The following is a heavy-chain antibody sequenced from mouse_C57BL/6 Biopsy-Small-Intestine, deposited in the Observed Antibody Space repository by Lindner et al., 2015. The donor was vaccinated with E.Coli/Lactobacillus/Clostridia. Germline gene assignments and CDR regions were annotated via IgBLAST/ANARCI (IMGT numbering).Heavy chain of an antibody. CDR1: GYTFTDYY. Sequence: SVKVSCKASGYTFTDYYLHWVRQAPGQGLEWMAWINPVSGRGDSAQNFQGRVTMTRDTSISTAYMELNNLRSDDTAIYYCARDLGVSSDIMVDAFDIWGQGTMITVSS. CDR2: INPVSGRG. J-gene: IGHJ3*01. CDR3: ARDLGVSSDIMVDAFDI. D-gene: IGHD1-1*02. V-gene: IGHV1S61*01.